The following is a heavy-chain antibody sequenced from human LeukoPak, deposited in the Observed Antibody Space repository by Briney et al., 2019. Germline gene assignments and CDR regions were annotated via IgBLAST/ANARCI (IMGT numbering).Heavy chain of an antibody. CDR2: IYYSGST. V-gene: IGHV4-31*03. D-gene: IGHD6-13*01. CDR1: GGSISSGGYY. CDR3: ARHRGQYSSSLGF. J-gene: IGHJ4*02. Sequence: SETLSLTCTVSGGSISSGGYYWSWIRQHPGKGLEWIGYIYYSGSTYYNPSLKSRVTISVDTSKNQFSLKLSSVTAADTAVYYCARHRGQYSSSLGFWGQGTLVTVSS.